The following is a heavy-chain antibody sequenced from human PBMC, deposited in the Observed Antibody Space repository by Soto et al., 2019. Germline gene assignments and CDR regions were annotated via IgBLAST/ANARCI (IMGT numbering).Heavy chain of an antibody. CDR1: GYTFTGYY. D-gene: IGHD2-15*01. CDR3: ARDLRYCSGGSCHKFDP. CDR2: INPNSGGT. Sequence: ASVKVSCKASGYTFTGYYMHWVRQAPGQGLELMGWINPNSGGTNYAQKFQGRVTMTRDTSISTAYMELSRLRSDDTAVYYCARDLRYCSGGSCHKFDPWGQGTLVTVYS. V-gene: IGHV1-2*02. J-gene: IGHJ5*02.